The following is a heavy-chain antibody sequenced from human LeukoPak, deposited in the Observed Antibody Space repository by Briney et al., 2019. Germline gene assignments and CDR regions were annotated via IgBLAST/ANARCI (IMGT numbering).Heavy chain of an antibody. CDR2: FDPEDGET. Sequence: ASVTVSCKVSGYTLTELSMHWVRQAPGKGLEWMGGFDPEDGETIYAQKFQGRVTMTEDTSTDTAYMELSSLRSEDTAVYYCATLGPSIWFGDYWGQGTLVTVSS. D-gene: IGHD3-10*01. CDR3: ATLGPSIWFGDY. V-gene: IGHV1-24*01. J-gene: IGHJ4*02. CDR1: GYTLTELS.